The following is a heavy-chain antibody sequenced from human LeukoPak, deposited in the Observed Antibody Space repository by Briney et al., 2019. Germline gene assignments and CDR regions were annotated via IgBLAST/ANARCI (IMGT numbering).Heavy chain of an antibody. J-gene: IGHJ5*02. CDR3: ARDLGTAAGTIWFDP. D-gene: IGHD6-13*01. CDR1: GGSISSYY. CDR2: IYTSGST. Sequence: SETLSLTCTVSGGSISSYYWSWIRQPAGKGLEWIGRIYTSGSTNYNPSLKSRVTMSVDTSKNQFSLKLTSVTAADTAVYYCARDLGTAAGTIWFDPWGQGTLVTVSS. V-gene: IGHV4-4*07.